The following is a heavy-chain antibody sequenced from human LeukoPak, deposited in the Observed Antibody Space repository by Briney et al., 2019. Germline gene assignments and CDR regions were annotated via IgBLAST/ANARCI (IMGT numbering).Heavy chain of an antibody. Sequence: GASVKVSCKASGGTFSSYAISGVRQAPGQGLEWMGGIIPIFGTANYAQKFQGRVTITTDESTSTAYMELSSLRSEDTAVYYCATPEGQNYDILTGYYVYWGQGALVTVSS. D-gene: IGHD3-9*01. CDR3: ATPEGQNYDILTGYYVY. CDR1: GGTFSSYA. J-gene: IGHJ4*02. V-gene: IGHV1-69*05. CDR2: IIPIFGTA.